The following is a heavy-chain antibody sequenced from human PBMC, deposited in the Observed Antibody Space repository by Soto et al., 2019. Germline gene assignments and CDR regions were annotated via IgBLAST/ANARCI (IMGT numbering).Heavy chain of an antibody. Sequence: QVQLVQSGAEVKKPGASVKVSCKASGYTFTHHSISWVRQAPGQGLEWMAWISAYNGDTKYAQKFQGRVTLSTDTPTTTAYMELRSLTSDDTAVYYCARDPSNTSGYYQYCDSWGQGTLVTVSS. V-gene: IGHV1-18*01. CDR3: ARDPSNTSGYYQYCDS. D-gene: IGHD3-22*01. CDR1: GYTFTHHS. J-gene: IGHJ4*02. CDR2: ISAYNGDT.